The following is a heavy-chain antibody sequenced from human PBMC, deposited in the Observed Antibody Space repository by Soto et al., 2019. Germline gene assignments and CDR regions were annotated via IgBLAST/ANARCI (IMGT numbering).Heavy chain of an antibody. Sequence: TLSLTCAVYGGSFSGYYWSWIRQSPGKGLEWIGEINHSGSSISNPSLKSRVTISVDTSKNQFSLKLRSVTAADTAAYYCARGISLIVEVHRDAPDKYYFDSWSQGTLVTVS. CDR1: GGSFSGYY. J-gene: IGHJ4*02. D-gene: IGHD2-15*01. V-gene: IGHV4-34*01. CDR3: ARGISLIVEVHRDAPDKYYFDS. CDR2: INHSGSS.